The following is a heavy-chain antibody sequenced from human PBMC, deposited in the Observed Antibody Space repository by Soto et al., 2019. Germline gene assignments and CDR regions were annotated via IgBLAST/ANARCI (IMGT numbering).Heavy chain of an antibody. J-gene: IGHJ4*02. V-gene: IGHV1-3*01. CDR2: INAGNGNT. Sequence: VSVKVSCKASGYTFTSYARRWVRQAPGQRLEWMGWINAGNGNTKYSQKFQGRVTITRDTSASTAYMELSSLRSEDTAVYYCARGLNGYLYYFDYWGQGTLVTSPQ. CDR1: GYTFTSYA. CDR3: ARGLNGYLYYFDY. D-gene: IGHD5-18*01.